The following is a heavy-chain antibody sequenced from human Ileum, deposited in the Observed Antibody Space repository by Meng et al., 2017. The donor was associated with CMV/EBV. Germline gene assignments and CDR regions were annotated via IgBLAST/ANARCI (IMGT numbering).Heavy chain of an antibody. CDR2: IFSGGSTM. D-gene: IGHD1-26*01. CDR3: ARLYSGSYYN. J-gene: IGHJ4*02. Sequence: LSCAATGLTFRGYYMSWIRQDPGKGLGWISYIFSGGSTMYYADSVKGRFTISRDNTKNSLYLQMNSLRAEDTAIYYCARLYSGSYYNWGRGALVTVSS. CDR1: GLTFRGYY. V-gene: IGHV3-11*04.